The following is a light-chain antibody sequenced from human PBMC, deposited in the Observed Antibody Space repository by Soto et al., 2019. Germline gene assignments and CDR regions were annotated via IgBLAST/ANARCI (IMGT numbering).Light chain of an antibody. CDR2: GAS. V-gene: IGKV1-39*01. J-gene: IGKJ1*01. Sequence: DVPMTQSPSSLYAYVGDRVTITCRASHSISTYLNWYQQKLGKAPKLLISGASSLQGGVPSRFSGSRSGPDFTLTISSLQPEDFATYYCQQSYSSPPTFGQGTKVDI. CDR1: HSISTY. CDR3: QQSYSSPPT.